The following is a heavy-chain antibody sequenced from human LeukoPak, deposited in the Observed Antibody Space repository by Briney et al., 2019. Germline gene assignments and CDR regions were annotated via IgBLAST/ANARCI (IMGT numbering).Heavy chain of an antibody. V-gene: IGHV4-4*07. CDR2: IYTSGST. D-gene: IGHD3-10*01. Sequence: PSETLSLTCTVSGGSISSYYWSWIRQPAGKGLEWIGRIYTSGSTNYNPSLKSRVTISVDTSKNQFSLKLSSVTAADTAVYYCARDPRRYGSGSIGFDPWGQGTLVTVSS. CDR3: ARDPRRYGSGSIGFDP. J-gene: IGHJ5*02. CDR1: GGSISSYY.